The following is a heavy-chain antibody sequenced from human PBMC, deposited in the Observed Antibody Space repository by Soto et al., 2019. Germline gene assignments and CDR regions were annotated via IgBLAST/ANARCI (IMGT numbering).Heavy chain of an antibody. CDR3: ARDSGPTDYGDYESDWFDP. CDR1: GFTFSSYS. D-gene: IGHD4-17*01. J-gene: IGHJ5*02. Sequence: ESGGGLVKPGGSLRLSCAASGFTFSSYSMNWVRQAPGKGLEWVSSISSSSSYIYYADSVKGRFTISRDNAKNSLYLQMNSLRAEDTAVYYCARDSGPTDYGDYESDWFDPWGQGTLVTVSS. V-gene: IGHV3-21*01. CDR2: ISSSSSYI.